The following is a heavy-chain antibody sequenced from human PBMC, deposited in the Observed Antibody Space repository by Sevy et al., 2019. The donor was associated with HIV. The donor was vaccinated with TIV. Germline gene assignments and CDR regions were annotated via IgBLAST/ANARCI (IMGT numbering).Heavy chain of an antibody. J-gene: IGHJ4*02. CDR3: ARDSHFWSGSSTFTY. D-gene: IGHD3-3*02. CDR2: INPNSGGT. Sequence: ASVKVSCKDSGYTFTIYYLNWVRQAPGQGLEWMGWINPNSGGTKYAQRFERRVTMTTVTSISTAYMELSSLGSDDTAVYYCARDSHFWSGSSTFTYWGQGTLVTVSS. CDR1: GYTFTIYY. V-gene: IGHV1-2*02.